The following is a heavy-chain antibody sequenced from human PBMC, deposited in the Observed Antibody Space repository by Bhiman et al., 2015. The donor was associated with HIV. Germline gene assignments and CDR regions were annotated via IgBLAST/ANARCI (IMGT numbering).Heavy chain of an antibody. V-gene: IGHV3-21*02. J-gene: IGHJ5*02. CDR3: ARGSSSSLSAERFDP. CDR2: ISSSSYYI. CDR1: GFTFTDYA. D-gene: IGHD6-6*01. Sequence: EVELLQSGGGLVQPGGSLRLSCAASGFTFTDYAMTWVRQAPGKGLEWVSSISSSSYYIYYADSVKGRFTISRDNAKNSLYLQMNSLRAEDTAVYYCARGSSSSLSAERFDPWGQGTLVTVSS.